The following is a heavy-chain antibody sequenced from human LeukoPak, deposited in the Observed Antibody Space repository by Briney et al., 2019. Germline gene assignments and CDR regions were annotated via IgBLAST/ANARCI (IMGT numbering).Heavy chain of an antibody. V-gene: IGHV1-69*05. CDR3: ATYTNLYDFWSGRLDY. CDR1: GGTFSSYA. CDR2: IIPIFGTA. Sequence: SVKVSCKASGGTFSSYAISWVRQAPGQGLEWMGRIIPIFGTANYAQKFQGRVTITTDESTSTAYMELSSLRSEDTAVYYCATYTNLYDFWSGRLDYWGQGTLVTVSS. J-gene: IGHJ4*02. D-gene: IGHD3-3*01.